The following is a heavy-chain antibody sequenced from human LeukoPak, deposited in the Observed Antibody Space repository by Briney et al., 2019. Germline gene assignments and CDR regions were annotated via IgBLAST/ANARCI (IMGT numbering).Heavy chain of an antibody. CDR2: ISGSGGST. D-gene: IGHD6-13*01. Sequence: GGSLRLSCAASGFTFSSYAMSWVRQAPGKGLEWVSAISGSGGSTYYADSVKGRFTISRDNSKNALYLQMNSLRAEDTAVYYCAKDGGSSSWYVDYFDYWGQGTLVTVSS. CDR1: GFTFSSYA. CDR3: AKDGGSSSWYVDYFDY. V-gene: IGHV3-23*01. J-gene: IGHJ4*02.